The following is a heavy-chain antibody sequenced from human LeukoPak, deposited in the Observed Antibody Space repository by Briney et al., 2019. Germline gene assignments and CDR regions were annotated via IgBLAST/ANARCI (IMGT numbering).Heavy chain of an antibody. Sequence: PSETLSLTCTVSGGSISSSSYYWGWIRQPPGKGLEWIGSIYYSGSTYYNPSLKSRVTISVDTSKNQFSLKLSSVTAADTAVYYCARGENYYGSGSYYFFDYWGQGTLVTVSS. CDR1: GGSISSSSYY. J-gene: IGHJ4*02. CDR2: IYYSGST. V-gene: IGHV4-39*07. CDR3: ARGENYYGSGSYYFFDY. D-gene: IGHD3-10*01.